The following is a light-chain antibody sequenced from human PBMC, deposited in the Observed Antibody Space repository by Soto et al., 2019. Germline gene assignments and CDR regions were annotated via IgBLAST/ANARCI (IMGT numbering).Light chain of an antibody. CDR1: QSVSSN. V-gene: IGKV3-15*01. J-gene: IGKJ5*01. CDR3: LQYNNWPSIT. Sequence: EIVMTQSPATLSVSPGERATLSCRASQSVSSNLAWYQQKPGQAPRLLIYGASTMATGIPARFSGSGSGTEFTRTISSLQSEDFAVYYCLQYNNWPSITFGQWTRLAIK. CDR2: GAS.